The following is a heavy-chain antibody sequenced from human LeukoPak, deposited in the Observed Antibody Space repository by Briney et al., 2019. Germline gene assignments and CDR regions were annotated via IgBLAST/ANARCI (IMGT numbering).Heavy chain of an antibody. CDR2: ISYDGSNK. CDR3: ARDSGELLDNAFDI. V-gene: IGHV3-30*04. J-gene: IGHJ3*02. Sequence: GGSLRLSCAASGCTFSSYAMHWVRQAPGKGLEWVAVISYDGSNKYYADSVKGRFTISRDNSKNTLYLQMNSLRAEDTAVYYCARDSGELLDNAFDIWGQGTMVTVSS. D-gene: IGHD1-26*01. CDR1: GCTFSSYA.